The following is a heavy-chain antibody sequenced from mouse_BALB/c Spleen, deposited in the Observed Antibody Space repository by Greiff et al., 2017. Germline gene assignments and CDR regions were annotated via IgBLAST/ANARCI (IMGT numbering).Heavy chain of an antibody. D-gene: IGHD2-10*01. CDR1: GFSLTSYG. Sequence: VQLVESGPGLVQPSQSLSITCTVSGFSLTSYGVHWVRQSPGKGLEWLGVIWSGGSTDYNAAFISRLSISKDNSKSQVFFKMNSLQANDTAIYYCARPPSYGNYAMDYWGQGTSVTVSS. CDR2: IWSGGST. CDR3: ARPPSYGNYAMDY. J-gene: IGHJ4*01. V-gene: IGHV2-2*02.